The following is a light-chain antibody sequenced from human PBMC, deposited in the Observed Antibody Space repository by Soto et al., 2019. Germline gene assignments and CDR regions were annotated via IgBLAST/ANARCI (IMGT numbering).Light chain of an antibody. Sequence: QSVLTQPPSASGTPGQTVTISCSGSKSNIGGNPVNWYQQLPGSAPNLLIHTSNQRPSGVPARFSGSKSGTSASLAISGLQSEDEADYYCGAWDDRLNGNVFGTGTKLTVL. V-gene: IGLV1-44*01. J-gene: IGLJ1*01. CDR3: GAWDDRLNGNV. CDR2: TSN. CDR1: KSNIGGNP.